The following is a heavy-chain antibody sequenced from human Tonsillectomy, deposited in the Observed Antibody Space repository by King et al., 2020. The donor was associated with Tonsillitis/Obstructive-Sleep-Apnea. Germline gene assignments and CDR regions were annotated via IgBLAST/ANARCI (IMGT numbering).Heavy chain of an antibody. CDR2: IYYSGST. J-gene: IGHJ5*02. Sequence: VQLPESGPGLVKPSETLSLTCTVSGGSISGYYCSWIRQPPGKGLEWIGYIYYSGSTNYNPSLKSRVTISVDTSKSQFSLKLSSVTAADTAVYFCARHGYYYGSGNWFDPWGQGTLVTVSS. D-gene: IGHD3-10*01. V-gene: IGHV4-59*08. CDR1: GGSISGYY. CDR3: ARHGYYYGSGNWFDP.